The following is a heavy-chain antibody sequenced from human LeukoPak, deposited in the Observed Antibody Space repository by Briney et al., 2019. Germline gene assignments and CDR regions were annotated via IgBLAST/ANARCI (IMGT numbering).Heavy chain of an antibody. J-gene: IGHJ4*02. CDR3: ARAPRELFDY. CDR1: GFTFSSYS. D-gene: IGHD3-10*01. Sequence: GGSLRLSCAASGFTFSSYSMNWVRQAPGKGLEWVSFISSSSSYIYYADSVKGRFTISRDNAKNSLYLQMNSLRAEETAVYYCARAPRELFDYWGQGTLVTVSS. CDR2: ISSSSSYI. V-gene: IGHV3-21*01.